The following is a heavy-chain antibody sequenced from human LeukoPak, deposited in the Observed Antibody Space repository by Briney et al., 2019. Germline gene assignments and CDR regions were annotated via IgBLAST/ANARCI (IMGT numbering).Heavy chain of an antibody. V-gene: IGHV4-59*01. D-gene: IGHD3-9*01. Sequence: SETLSLTCSVSGGSMSGYYWSWNRQPPGKGLEWIGSIHYNGGTDYNPSLKTRVTISLDTSRSQFSLKLGSVTAADTAVYYCARGRVPGYWGQGALVTVSP. CDR2: IHYNGGT. CDR3: ARGRVPGY. CDR1: GGSMSGYY. J-gene: IGHJ4*02.